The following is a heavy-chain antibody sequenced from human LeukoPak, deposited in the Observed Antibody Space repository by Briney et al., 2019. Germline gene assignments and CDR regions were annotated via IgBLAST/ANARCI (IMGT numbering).Heavy chain of an antibody. CDR2: ISGSGGST. Sequence: PGGSLRLSCAASGFTFSSYAMSWVRQAPGKGLEWVSAISGSGGSTYYADSVKGRFTISRDNSKNTLYLQMNSLRAEDTAVYYGAKSPRGWYEGFDYWGQGTLVTVSS. CDR3: AKSPRGWYEGFDY. J-gene: IGHJ4*02. CDR1: GFTFSSYA. V-gene: IGHV3-23*01. D-gene: IGHD6-19*01.